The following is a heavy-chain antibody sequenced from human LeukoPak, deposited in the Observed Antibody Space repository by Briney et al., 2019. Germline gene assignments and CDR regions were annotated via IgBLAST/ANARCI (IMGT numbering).Heavy chain of an antibody. Sequence: ASVKVSCKASGYTFTGYYMHWVRQAPGQGLEWMGWINPNSGGTNYAQKFQGRVTMTRDTSISTAYMELSRLRSDDAAVYYCASSVAGATPLDYWGRGTLVTVSS. V-gene: IGHV1-2*02. CDR2: INPNSGGT. CDR1: GYTFTGYY. J-gene: IGHJ4*02. D-gene: IGHD6-19*01. CDR3: ASSVAGATPLDY.